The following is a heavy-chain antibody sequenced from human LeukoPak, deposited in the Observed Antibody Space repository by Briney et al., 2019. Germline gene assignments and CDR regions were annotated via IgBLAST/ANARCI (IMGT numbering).Heavy chain of an antibody. CDR3: ARALRASAGLWQQLPPGAFDF. D-gene: IGHD6-13*01. V-gene: IGHV3-23*01. J-gene: IGHJ4*02. Sequence: PGGALRLSCAASGFTFISYAMSWVRQAPGKGREWVSDINGSGGSQDYADSVKGRFTISRDNSKNTVFLQMTSLRDEDTAIYYCARALRASAGLWQQLPPGAFDFWGQGSLVTVSS. CDR1: GFTFISYA. CDR2: INGSGGSQ.